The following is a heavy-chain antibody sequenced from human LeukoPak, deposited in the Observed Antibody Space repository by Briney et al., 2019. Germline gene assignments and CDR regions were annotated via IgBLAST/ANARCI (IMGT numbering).Heavy chain of an antibody. D-gene: IGHD6-19*01. CDR2: ISAYNGNT. CDR3: ARTGYSSGWYEDYFDY. CDR1: GYTFTSYG. J-gene: IGHJ4*02. Sequence: ASVKVSCKASGYTFTSYGISWVRQAPGQGLEWMGWISAYNGNTNYAQKLQGRVTMTTDTSTSTAYMELRSLRAEDTAVYYCARTGYSSGWYEDYFDYWGQGTLVTVSS. V-gene: IGHV1-18*01.